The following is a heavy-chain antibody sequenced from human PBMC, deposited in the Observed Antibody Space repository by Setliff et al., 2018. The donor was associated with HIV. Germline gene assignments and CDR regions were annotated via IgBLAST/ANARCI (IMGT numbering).Heavy chain of an antibody. CDR2: FSHGGTT. CDR3: ARGVITVFGVVINDDACDM. J-gene: IGHJ3*02. Sequence: SETLSLTCTVSGGSISSSSYYWGWIRQPPGKGLEWIGSFSHGGTTYYNPSLKSRVTISVDTSKNQVSLKLRSATAADTAVYYCARGVITVFGVVINDDACDMWGQGTMVTVSS. D-gene: IGHD3-3*01. V-gene: IGHV4-39*07. CDR1: GGSISSSSYY.